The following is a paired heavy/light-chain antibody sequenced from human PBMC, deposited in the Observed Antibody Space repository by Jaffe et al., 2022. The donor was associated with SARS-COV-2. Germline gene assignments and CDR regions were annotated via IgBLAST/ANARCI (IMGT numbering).Light chain of an antibody. V-gene: IGLV3-19*01. CDR1: SLRSYY. J-gene: IGLJ3*02. CDR2: GKN. Sequence: SSELTQDPAVSVALGQTVRITCQGDSLRSYYASWYQQKPGQAPVLVIYGKNNRPSGIPDRFSGSSSGNTASLTITGAQAEDEADYYCNSRDSSGKVFGGGTKLTVL. CDR3: NSRDSSGKV.
Heavy chain of an antibody. CDR3: ARGVKQWLVLGGSPATERFDP. CDR2: INHSGST. D-gene: IGHD6-19*01. V-gene: IGHV4-34*01. CDR1: GGSFSGYY. Sequence: QVQLQQWGAGLLKPSETLSLTCAVYGGSFSGYYWSWIRQPPGKGLEWIGEINHSGSTNYNPSLKSRVTISVDTSKNQFSLKLSSVTAADTAVYYCARGVKQWLVLGGSPATERFDPWGQGTLVTVSS. J-gene: IGHJ5*02.